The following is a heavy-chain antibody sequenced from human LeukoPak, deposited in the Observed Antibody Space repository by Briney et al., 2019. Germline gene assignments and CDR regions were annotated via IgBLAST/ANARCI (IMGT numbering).Heavy chain of an antibody. CDR2: IYYSGST. Sequence: PSETLSLTCTVSGGSISSGNYYWSWIRQPPGKGLEWIGHIYYSGSTYYNPSLKSRLTISLDTSKNQFSLNLRSVTAADTAVYYCARASDYWFGDADPWGQGTLVTVSS. CDR1: GGSISSGNYY. CDR3: ARASDYWFGDADP. D-gene: IGHD3-10*01. V-gene: IGHV4-30-4*01. J-gene: IGHJ5*02.